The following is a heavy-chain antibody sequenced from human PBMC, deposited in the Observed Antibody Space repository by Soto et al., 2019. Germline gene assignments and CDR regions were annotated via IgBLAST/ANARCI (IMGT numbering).Heavy chain of an antibody. J-gene: IGHJ4*02. CDR1: GFTFSSYA. CDR2: ISGSGGST. CDR3: VKGGPSRGYSYPLAY. D-gene: IGHD5-18*01. Sequence: PGGSLRLSCAASGFTFSSYAMSWVRQAPGKGLEWVSAISGSGGSTYYADSVKGRFTISRDNSKNTLYLQMNSLRAEDTAVYYCVKGGPSRGYSYPLAYWGQGTLVTVSS. V-gene: IGHV3-23*01.